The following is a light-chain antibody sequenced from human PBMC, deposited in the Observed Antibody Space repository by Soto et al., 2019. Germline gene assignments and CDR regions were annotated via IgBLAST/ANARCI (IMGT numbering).Light chain of an antibody. V-gene: IGKV3-11*01. CDR2: YMS. J-gene: IGKJ1*01. CDR1: QYVGSR. CDR3: HQRQSWPRT. Sequence: IVLTQSPATLSSSPGETATLSCRASQYVGSRLAWYQHKPGQAPRLLIYYMSKRATGIPARFSGSGSGTDFTLTISSLAPDDFAIYYCHQRQSWPRTFGQGTK.